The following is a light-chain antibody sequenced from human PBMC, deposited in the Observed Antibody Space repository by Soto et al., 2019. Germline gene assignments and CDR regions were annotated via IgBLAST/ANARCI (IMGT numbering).Light chain of an antibody. J-gene: IGKJ5*01. V-gene: IGKV1-9*01. CDR3: QQLNSYPIT. CDR1: QDISSY. Sequence: DIQLTQSPSFLSASVGDRVTITCRASQDISSYLVWYQQKPGKAPKLLMYAASTLQSGVPSSFSGSGSGTEFTLTISSLQPEELATYYCQQLNSYPITFGQGTRLEIK. CDR2: AAS.